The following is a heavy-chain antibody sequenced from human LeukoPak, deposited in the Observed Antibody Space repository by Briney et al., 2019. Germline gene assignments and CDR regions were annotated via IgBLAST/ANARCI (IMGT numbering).Heavy chain of an antibody. Sequence: SETLSLTCTVSGFSISSGHYWGWVRQPPGAGLEWIGSVYQSGTTYYNPSLKSLVTTSVDMSKNQFSLRLRPVTAADTAVYYLARNLIRNGSTYFYRWGQGTLVTVSS. V-gene: IGHV4-38-2*02. CDR1: GFSISSGHY. D-gene: IGHD3-10*01. CDR3: ARNLIRNGSTYFYR. J-gene: IGHJ4*02. CDR2: VYQSGTT.